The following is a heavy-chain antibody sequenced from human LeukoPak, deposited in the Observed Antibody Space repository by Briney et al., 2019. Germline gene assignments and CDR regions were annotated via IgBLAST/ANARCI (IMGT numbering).Heavy chain of an antibody. D-gene: IGHD2-2*01. J-gene: IGHJ4*02. V-gene: IGHV3-7*01. Sequence: GGSLRLSCAAAGFMFSSYWMTWVRQAPGKGLEWVANINQDGGIRYYVGSVQGRFTIPRDNAKNSLYLQMYSLRAEDTAVYYCARTNAWHPGDYWGQGTLVTVSS. CDR2: INQDGGIR. CDR1: GFMFSSYW. CDR3: ARTNAWHPGDY.